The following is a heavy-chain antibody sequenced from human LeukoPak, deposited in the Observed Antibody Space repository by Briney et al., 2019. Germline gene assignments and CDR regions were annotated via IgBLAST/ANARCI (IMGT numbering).Heavy chain of an antibody. V-gene: IGHV3-21*01. Sequence: GGSLRLSCAASGFTFSTYSMNWVRQAPGKGLEWVSSISGSSSFIYYADSVKGRFTISRDNAKNSLYLQMDSLRAEDTAVYYCARGGSTSSSSHFHHWGQGTLVTVSS. J-gene: IGHJ1*01. CDR3: ARGGSTSSSSHFHH. CDR2: ISGSSSFI. CDR1: GFTFSTYS. D-gene: IGHD6-6*01.